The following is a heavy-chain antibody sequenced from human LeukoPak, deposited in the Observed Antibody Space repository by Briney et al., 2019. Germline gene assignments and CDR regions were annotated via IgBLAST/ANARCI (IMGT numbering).Heavy chain of an antibody. V-gene: IGHV4-4*07. CDR2: IYTSGST. J-gene: IGHJ4*02. D-gene: IGHD6-19*01. Sequence: KSSETLSLTCTVSGGSISSYYWRWIRQPAGKGLEWIGRIYTSGSTNYNPSLKSRVTMSVDTSKNQFSLKLSSVTAADTAVYYCARHSSDYYRPFDYWGQGTLVTVSS. CDR1: GGSISSYY. CDR3: ARHSSDYYRPFDY.